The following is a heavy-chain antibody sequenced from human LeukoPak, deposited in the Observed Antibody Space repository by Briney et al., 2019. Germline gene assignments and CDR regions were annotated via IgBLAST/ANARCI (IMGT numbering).Heavy chain of an antibody. D-gene: IGHD1-1*01. J-gene: IGHJ6*04. CDR3: ATNLVVEYWITYMDV. Sequence: SMKVSCKASGYTFNTYAITWVRQAPGQGLEWMGWIIPVYGTTNYAQKFQGRVTITTDESTSTVYMELSSLRSEDTAIYYCATNLVVEYWITYMDVWGKGATVTVSS. V-gene: IGHV1-69*05. CDR2: IIPVYGTT. CDR1: GYTFNTYA.